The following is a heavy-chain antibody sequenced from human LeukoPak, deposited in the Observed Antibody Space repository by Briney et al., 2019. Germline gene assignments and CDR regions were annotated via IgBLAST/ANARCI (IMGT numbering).Heavy chain of an antibody. D-gene: IGHD1-1*01. Sequence: KPSQTLSLTCTVSGGSISSGSYYWSWIRQPAGKGLEWIGRIYTSGSTNYNPSLKSRVTISVDTSKNQFSLKLSSVTAADTAVYYCARASGTTPDYWGQGTLVTVSS. CDR3: ARASGTTPDY. CDR1: GGSISSGSYY. V-gene: IGHV4-61*02. CDR2: IYTSGST. J-gene: IGHJ4*02.